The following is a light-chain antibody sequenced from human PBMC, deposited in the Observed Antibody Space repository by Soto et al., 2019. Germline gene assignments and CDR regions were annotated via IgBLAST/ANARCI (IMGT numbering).Light chain of an antibody. CDR3: QPYGSSPWT. V-gene: IGKV3-20*01. J-gene: IGKJ1*01. Sequence: EIVLTQSPGTLSLSPGERATLSCRASQSVSSNYLAWYQQKPGQAPRPLIYGASSRATGIPDRFSGSGAGTDFTRTISRLESEDFAVYYCQPYGSSPWTVGQGTKVEIK. CDR2: GAS. CDR1: QSVSSNY.